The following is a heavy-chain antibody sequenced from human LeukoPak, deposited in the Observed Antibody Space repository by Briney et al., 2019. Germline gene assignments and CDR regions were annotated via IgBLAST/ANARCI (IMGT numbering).Heavy chain of an antibody. CDR2: ISSSGSTI. Sequence: GSLRLSCAASGFTFSDYYMSWIRQAPGKGLEWVSYISSSGSTIYYADSVKGRFTISRDNAKNSLYLQMNSLRAEDTAVYYCARAAGGSGSYYNHYYYYYYMDVWGKGTTVTISS. V-gene: IGHV3-11*01. CDR3: ARAAGGSGSYYNHYYYYYYMDV. D-gene: IGHD3-10*01. J-gene: IGHJ6*03. CDR1: GFTFSDYY.